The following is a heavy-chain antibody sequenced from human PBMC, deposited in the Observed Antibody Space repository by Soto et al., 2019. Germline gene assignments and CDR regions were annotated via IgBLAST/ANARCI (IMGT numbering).Heavy chain of an antibody. CDR3: ARRVAARPNYYYMDV. D-gene: IGHD6-6*01. V-gene: IGHV4-59*08. CDR1: GGSISSYY. J-gene: IGHJ6*03. CDR2: IYYSGGT. Sequence: QVQLQESGPGLVKPSETLSLTCTVSGGSISSYYWSWIRQPPGKGLEWIGYIYYSGGTNYNPSLKSRVNISVDTSKNQFSLKLSSVTAEDTAVYYCARRVAARPNYYYMDVWGKGTTVTVSS.